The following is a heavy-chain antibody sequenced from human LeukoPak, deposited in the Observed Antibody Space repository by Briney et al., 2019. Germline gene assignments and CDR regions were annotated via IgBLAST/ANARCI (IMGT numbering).Heavy chain of an antibody. V-gene: IGHV3-21*01. CDR3: ASIVVVPERNWFDP. D-gene: IGHD2-2*01. J-gene: IGHJ5*02. CDR1: GFTSSSYW. CDR2: ISSSSSYI. Sequence: PAGYLRLSCAAYGFTSSSYWMSWVRQAPGKGLEWVSSISSSSSYIYYTDSVKGRFTISRDNAKNSLYLQWNSLRAEDTAVYYCASIVVVPERNWFDPWGQGTLVTVSS.